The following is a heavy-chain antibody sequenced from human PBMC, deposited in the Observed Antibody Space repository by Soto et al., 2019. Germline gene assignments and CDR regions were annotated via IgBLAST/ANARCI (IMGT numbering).Heavy chain of an antibody. Sequence: LRLSCAASGFTFSSYDMHLVRQATLKGLEWVSAIGTAGDTYYPGSVKGRFTISRENAKNSLYLQMNSLRAGDTAVYYCARGSYCSGGSCYPHSGFRFDPWGQGTLVTVSS. J-gene: IGHJ5*02. CDR2: IGTAGDT. CDR3: ARGSYCSGGSCYPHSGFRFDP. CDR1: GFTFSSYD. V-gene: IGHV3-13*01. D-gene: IGHD2-15*01.